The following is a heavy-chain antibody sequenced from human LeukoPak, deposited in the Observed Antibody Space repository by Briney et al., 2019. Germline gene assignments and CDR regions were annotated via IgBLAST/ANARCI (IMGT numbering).Heavy chain of an antibody. V-gene: IGHV3-21*04. D-gene: IGHD3-16*02. CDR1: GFTFSSSW. J-gene: IGHJ6*03. CDR2: ISSSSSYI. Sequence: GGSLRLSCAASGFTFSSSWMHWVRQAPGKGLVWVSSISSSSSYIYYADSVKGRFTISRDNAKNSLYLQMNSLRAEDMALYYCAKGHRETYYYYYMDVWGKGTTVTVSS. CDR3: AKGHRETYYYYYMDV.